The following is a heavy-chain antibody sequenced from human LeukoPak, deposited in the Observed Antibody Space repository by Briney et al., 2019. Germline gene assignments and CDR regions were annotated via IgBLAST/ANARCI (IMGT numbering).Heavy chain of an antibody. D-gene: IGHD3-3*01. CDR1: GFTFSSYV. J-gene: IGHJ4*02. V-gene: IGHV3-23*01. CDR3: AKGSAYADF. CDR2: ISGSGGST. Sequence: GGSLRLSCAASGFTFSSYVMSGVRQAPGKGLEWVSTISGSGGSTYYADSVKGRFTISRDNPKNTLSLQMNSLRAEDTAVYYCAKGSAYADFWGQGTLVTVSS.